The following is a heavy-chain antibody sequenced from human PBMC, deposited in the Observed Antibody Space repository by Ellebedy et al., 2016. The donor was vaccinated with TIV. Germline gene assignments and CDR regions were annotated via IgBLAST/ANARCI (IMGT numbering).Heavy chain of an antibody. CDR3: ARGTDWFDP. CDR1: GFSISSGYY. J-gene: IGHJ5*02. Sequence: SETLSLTXSVSGFSISSGYYWAWIQQSPGRGLEWMNIIDQTESTYYNPSLKSRLTVSVDMSKNQFSLHLRSVTAADSAVYYCARGTDWFDPWGSGILVTVSS. V-gene: IGHV4-38-2*02. CDR2: IDQTEST.